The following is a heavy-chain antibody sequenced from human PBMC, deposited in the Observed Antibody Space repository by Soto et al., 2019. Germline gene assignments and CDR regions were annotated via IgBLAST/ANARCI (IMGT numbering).Heavy chain of an antibody. V-gene: IGHV4-59*01. CDR3: ARVSYDFWRNWFDP. CDR2: IYYSGST. D-gene: IGHD3-3*01. J-gene: IGHJ5*02. CDR1: GGSISSYY. Sequence: SETLSLTCTVSGGSISSYYWSWIRQPPGKGLEWIGYIYYSGSTNYNPSLKSRVTISVDTSKNQFSLKLSSLTAADTAVYYCARVSYDFWRNWFDPWGQGTLVTVSS.